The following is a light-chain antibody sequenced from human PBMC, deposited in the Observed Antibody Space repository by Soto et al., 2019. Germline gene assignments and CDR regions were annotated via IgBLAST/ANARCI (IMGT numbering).Light chain of an antibody. Sequence: EIVLTQSPATLSLSPGERATLSCRASQRVSRNLAWYQQKPGQAPRLLIYDASSRATGIPARFSGSGSGTDFTLTISSLEPEDFAVYYCQQRSNWPPALTFGGGTKVEIK. CDR3: QQRSNWPPALT. CDR1: QRVSRN. CDR2: DAS. J-gene: IGKJ4*01. V-gene: IGKV3-11*01.